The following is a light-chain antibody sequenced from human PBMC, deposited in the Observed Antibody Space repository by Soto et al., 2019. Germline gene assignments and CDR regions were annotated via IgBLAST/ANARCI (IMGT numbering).Light chain of an antibody. CDR3: ASYRSSFTLDV. Sequence: QSVLTQPASVSGSPGQSITISCTGTSSDVGAYNYVSWFQHHPGKAPKLILFEVRIRPSGVSNRFSGSRSGNTASLTISGLQAEDEADYYCASYRSSFTLDVFGTGTKVTV. CDR2: EVR. J-gene: IGLJ1*01. V-gene: IGLV2-14*01. CDR1: SSDVGAYNY.